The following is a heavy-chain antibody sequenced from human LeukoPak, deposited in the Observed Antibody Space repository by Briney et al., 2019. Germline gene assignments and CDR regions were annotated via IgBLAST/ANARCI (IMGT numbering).Heavy chain of an antibody. Sequence: PSETLSLTCTVSGGSISSGSYYWSWIRQPAGKGLEWIGRIYTSGSTNYNPSLKSRATISVDTSKNQFSLKLSSVTAADTAVYYCARGSVGGRLGFDYWGQGTLVTVSS. D-gene: IGHD2-15*01. CDR2: IYTSGST. V-gene: IGHV4-61*02. J-gene: IGHJ4*02. CDR1: GGSISSGSYY. CDR3: ARGSVGGRLGFDY.